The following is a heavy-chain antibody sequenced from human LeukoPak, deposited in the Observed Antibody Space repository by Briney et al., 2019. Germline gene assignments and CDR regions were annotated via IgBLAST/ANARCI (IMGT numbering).Heavy chain of an antibody. J-gene: IGHJ4*02. D-gene: IGHD5-18*01. V-gene: IGHV4-4*07. CDR1: GGSISSYY. CDR3: ARPRGIQLWANYFDY. Sequence: PSETLSLTCSVSGGSISSYYWSWIRQTAGKGLEWIGRINASGSTRFNPSLKSRVTMSVDTSKNQFSLKLSSVTAADTAVYYCARPRGIQLWANYFDYWGQGTLVTVSS. CDR2: INASGST.